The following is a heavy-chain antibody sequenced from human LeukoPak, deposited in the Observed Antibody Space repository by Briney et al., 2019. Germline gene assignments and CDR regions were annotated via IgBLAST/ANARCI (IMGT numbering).Heavy chain of an antibody. CDR1: GFTFSSYA. Sequence: GGSLRLSCAASGFTFSSYAMHWVRQAPGKGLEWVAVISYDGSNKYYADSVKGRFTISRDNSKNTLYLQMNSLRAEGTAVYYCARELMVRGVYFDYWGQGTLVTVSS. CDR3: ARELMVRGVYFDY. D-gene: IGHD3-10*01. CDR2: ISYDGSNK. V-gene: IGHV3-30-3*01. J-gene: IGHJ4*02.